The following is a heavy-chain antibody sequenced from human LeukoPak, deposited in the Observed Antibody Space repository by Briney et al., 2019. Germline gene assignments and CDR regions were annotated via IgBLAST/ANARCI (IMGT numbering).Heavy chain of an antibody. CDR3: ARVRGGYSYGYGALDI. CDR1: GFTFSSYS. J-gene: IGHJ3*02. Sequence: PGGSLRLSCAASGFTFSSYSMDWVRQAPGKGLEWVSSTTSTSSYIYYADSVKGRFTISRDNAKNSLYLQINSLSAEDTAVYYCARVRGGYSYGYGALDIWGQGTVVTVSS. CDR2: TTSTSSYI. V-gene: IGHV3-21*01. D-gene: IGHD5-18*01.